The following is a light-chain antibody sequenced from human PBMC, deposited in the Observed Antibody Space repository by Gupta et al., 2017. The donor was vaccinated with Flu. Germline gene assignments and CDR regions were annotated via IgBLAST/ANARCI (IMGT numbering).Light chain of an antibody. CDR3: SSYTRSSTRV. CDR2: EVS. V-gene: IGLV2-14*01. J-gene: IGLJ3*02. CDR1: SSDVGGYNY. Sequence: QSALTSPSSVSGSPGQSITISCTGTSSDVGGYNYVSWYQQYPGKAPKLMIYEVSYRPSGVSNRFSGSKSGNTASLTISGLQAEDEADYYCSSYTRSSTRVFGGGTKPTVL.